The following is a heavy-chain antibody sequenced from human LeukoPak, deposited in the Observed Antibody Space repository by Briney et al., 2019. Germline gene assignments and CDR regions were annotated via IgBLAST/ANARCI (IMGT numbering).Heavy chain of an antibody. D-gene: IGHD3-16*01. Sequence: PGGSLRLSCAASGYILDDYAMHWVRQAPGKGLEWVSLISGDGGGPYYADSVKGRFTISRDNSKNSLYLQMNSLRAEDTAFYYCAKQGGGTSLDYRGQGTLVTVSS. CDR3: AKQGGGTSLDY. J-gene: IGHJ4*02. CDR1: GYILDDYA. V-gene: IGHV3-43*02. CDR2: ISGDGGGP.